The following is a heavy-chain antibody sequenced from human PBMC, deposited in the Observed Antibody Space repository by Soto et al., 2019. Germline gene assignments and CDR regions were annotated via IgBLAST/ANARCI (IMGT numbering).Heavy chain of an antibody. D-gene: IGHD5-12*01. CDR2: TYYRSKWHN. CDR3: ARDRFNSGYEHYYYGMDV. CDR1: GDSVSSNSAA. Sequence: QVQLQQSGPGLVKPSQTLSLTCAISGDSVSSNSAAWNWIRQSPSRGLEWLGRTYYRSKWHNDYAVSVKSRITINPDSSKNQFSLQLNSVTPEDTAVYYCARDRFNSGYEHYYYGMDVWGQGTTVTVSS. J-gene: IGHJ6*02. V-gene: IGHV6-1*01.